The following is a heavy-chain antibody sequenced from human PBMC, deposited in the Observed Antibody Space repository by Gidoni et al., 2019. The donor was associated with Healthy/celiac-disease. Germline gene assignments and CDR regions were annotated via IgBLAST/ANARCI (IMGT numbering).Heavy chain of an antibody. V-gene: IGHV3-30*18. CDR2: ISYDGSNK. J-gene: IGHJ6*03. D-gene: IGHD2-15*01. Sequence: VQLVESGGGVVQPGRSLRLSCAASGFTFSSYGMHGVRQAPGKGLEWVAVISYDGSNKYYADSVKGRFTISRDKSKNTLYLQMNSLRAEDTAVYYCAKTPPHVVYYMDVWGKGTTVTVSS. CDR3: AKTPPHVVYYMDV. CDR1: GFTFSSYG.